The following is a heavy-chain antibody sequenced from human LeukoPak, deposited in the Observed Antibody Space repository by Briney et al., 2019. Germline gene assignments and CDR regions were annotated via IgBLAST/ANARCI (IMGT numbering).Heavy chain of an antibody. J-gene: IGHJ4*02. CDR3: ARTLGGLAAAGIDY. Sequence: GESLKISCKGSGYSFSNYWIGWVRQMPGKRLEWMGIIYPGTSSAKYSPSFQGQVTLSVDKSITTAYLQWNNLKASDTAMYYCARTLGGLAAAGIDYXXQGXLVTVSS. CDR1: GYSFSNYW. CDR2: IYPGTSSA. V-gene: IGHV5-51*01. D-gene: IGHD6-13*01.